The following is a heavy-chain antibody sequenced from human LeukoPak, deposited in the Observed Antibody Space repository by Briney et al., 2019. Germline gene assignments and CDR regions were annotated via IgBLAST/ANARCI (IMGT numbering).Heavy chain of an antibody. V-gene: IGHV3-48*03. CDR3: ARAGLSIAAAGTEIF. D-gene: IGHD6-13*01. J-gene: IGHJ4*02. CDR2: ISSSGSTI. CDR1: GFTFSSYE. Sequence: GGSLRLSCAASGFTFSSYEMNWVRQAPGKGLEWVSYISSSGSTIYYADSVKGRFTISRDNAKNSLYLQMNSLRAEDTAVYYCARAGLSIAAAGTEIFWGQGTLVTVSS.